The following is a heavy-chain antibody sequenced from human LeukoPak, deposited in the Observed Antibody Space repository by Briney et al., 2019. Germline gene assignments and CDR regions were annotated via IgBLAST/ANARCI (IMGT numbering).Heavy chain of an antibody. J-gene: IGHJ6*03. D-gene: IGHD3-10*01. CDR3: ARVRGSGSYYTPNYYYYMDV. CDR2: IIPIFGTA. CDR1: GGTFSSYA. V-gene: IGHV1-69*06. Sequence: SVKVSCKASGGTFSSYAISWVRQAPGQGLEWMGGIIPIFGTANYAQKFQGRVTITADKSTSTAYMELSSLRSEDTAVYYCARVRGSGSYYTPNYYYYMDVWGKGTTVTVSS.